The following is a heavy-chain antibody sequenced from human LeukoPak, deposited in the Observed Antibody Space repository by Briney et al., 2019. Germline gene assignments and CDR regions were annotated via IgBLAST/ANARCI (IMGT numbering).Heavy chain of an antibody. CDR1: GGTFSSYA. V-gene: IGHV1-69*06. J-gene: IGHJ4*02. D-gene: IGHD2-21*02. CDR3: TRADGIVVVTAPLDY. Sequence: SVTVSCKASGGTFSSYAISWVRQAPGQGLEWMGGIIPIFGTANYAQKFQGRVTITADKSTSTAYMELSSLRSEDTAVYYCTRADGIVVVTAPLDYWGQGTLVTVSS. CDR2: IIPIFGTA.